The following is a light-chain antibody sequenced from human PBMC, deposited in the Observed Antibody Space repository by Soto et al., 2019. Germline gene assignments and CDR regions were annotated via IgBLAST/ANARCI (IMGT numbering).Light chain of an antibody. J-gene: IGKJ2*01. Sequence: EIGLTQSPGTLSLSPGERATLSCRASQSVSSSYLALYQQKPGQAPRLLIYGASSRATGIPDRFSGSGSGTDFPLTISRLEPEDFAVYYCQQYGSSPYTFGQGTKLEIK. CDR3: QQYGSSPYT. V-gene: IGKV3-20*01. CDR2: GAS. CDR1: QSVSSSY.